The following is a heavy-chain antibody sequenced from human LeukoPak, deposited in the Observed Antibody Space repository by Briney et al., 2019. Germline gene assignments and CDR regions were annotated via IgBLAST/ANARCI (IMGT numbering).Heavy chain of an antibody. V-gene: IGHV3-66*02. J-gene: IGHJ3*02. CDR2: IYSGGST. CDR1: GFTVSSNY. Sequence: GGSLRLSCAASGFTVSSNYMSWVRQAPGKGLEWVSVIYSGGSTYYADSVKGRFTISRDNSKNTLYLQMNSLRAEDMAVYYCAGEWLFDAFDIWGQGTMVTVSS. D-gene: IGHD3-3*01. CDR3: AGEWLFDAFDI.